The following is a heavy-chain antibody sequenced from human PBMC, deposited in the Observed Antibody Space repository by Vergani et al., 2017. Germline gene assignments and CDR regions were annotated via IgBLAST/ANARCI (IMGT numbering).Heavy chain of an antibody. CDR1: GGSISSGGYY. CDR2: IYYSGST. D-gene: IGHD1-26*01. Sequence: QVQLQESGPGLVKPSQTLSLTCTVSGGSISSGGYYWSWTRQHPGKGLEWIGYIYYSGSTYYNPSLKSRVTISVDTSKNQFSLKLSSVTAADTAVYYCARGRPRWELLIVWRYFDYWGQGTLVTVSS. V-gene: IGHV4-31*03. J-gene: IGHJ4*02. CDR3: ARGRPRWELLIVWRYFDY.